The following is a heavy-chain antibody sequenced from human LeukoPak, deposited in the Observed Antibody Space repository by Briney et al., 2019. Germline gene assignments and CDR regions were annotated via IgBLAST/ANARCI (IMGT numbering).Heavy chain of an antibody. D-gene: IGHD6-13*01. CDR3: ARGDDSSSWLVHY. Sequence: SQTLSLTCTVSGGSISSGGYYWSWIRQPPGKGLEWIGEIYYGGPTNYNPSLKSRVTISVDKSKNQFSLKVSSVTAADTAVYYCARGDDSSSWLVHYWGQGTLVTVSS. CDR1: GGSISSGGYY. V-gene: IGHV4-31*03. CDR2: IYYGGPT. J-gene: IGHJ4*02.